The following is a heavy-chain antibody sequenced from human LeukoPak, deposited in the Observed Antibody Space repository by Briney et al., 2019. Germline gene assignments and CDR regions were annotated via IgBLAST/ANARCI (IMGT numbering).Heavy chain of an antibody. D-gene: IGHD6-6*01. V-gene: IGHV3-23*01. CDR1: GLTFTRHT. J-gene: IGHJ5*02. Sequence: GGSLRLSCVVSGLTFTRHTVSWVRQAPGKGLAWVSSVSGSGGGAHYAASVEGRFTISRDNSKNTMYLQMNSLRAEDTAVYYCAKGGGQGIAARPGGQGTLVTVSS. CDR3: AKGGGQGIAARP. CDR2: VSGSGGGA.